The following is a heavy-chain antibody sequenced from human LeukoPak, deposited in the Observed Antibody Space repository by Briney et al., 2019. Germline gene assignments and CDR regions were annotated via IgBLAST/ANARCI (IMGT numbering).Heavy chain of an antibody. V-gene: IGHV3-33*08. CDR2: IWYDGSNK. CDR3: AGGRGVVAADY. CDR1: GFTFSSYA. J-gene: IGHJ4*02. Sequence: GGSLRLSCAASGFTFSSYAMSWVRQAPGKGLEWVAVIWYDGSNKYYADSVKGRFTISSDNSKNTLYLQMNSLRAEDTAVYYCAGGRGVVAADYWGQGTLVTVSS. D-gene: IGHD1-26*01.